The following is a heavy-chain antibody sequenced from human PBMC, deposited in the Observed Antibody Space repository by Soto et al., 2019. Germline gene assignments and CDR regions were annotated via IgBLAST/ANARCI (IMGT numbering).Heavy chain of an antibody. D-gene: IGHD6-25*01. CDR2: IYYSGGT. CDR3: ARRKTRPEVFDY. V-gene: IGHV4-59*08. Sequence: SSETLSLTCTVSGGSISSYYWTWIRQSPGKGLEWIGYIYYSGGTNYNPPLKSRVTISLDTSKNQFSLKLTSVTAADTAVYYCARRKTRPEVFDYWGPGTLVTVSS. CDR1: GGSISSYY. J-gene: IGHJ4*02.